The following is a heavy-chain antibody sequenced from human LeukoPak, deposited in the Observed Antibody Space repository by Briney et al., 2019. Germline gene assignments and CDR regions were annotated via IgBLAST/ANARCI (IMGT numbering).Heavy chain of an antibody. CDR3: ARDVVIVDKENAFDI. Sequence: PSETLSLTCTVSGGSISSSSYYWGWIRRPPGKGLEWIGSIYYSGSTYYNPSLKSRVTISVDTSKNQFSLKLSSVTAADTAVYYCARDVVIVDKENAFDIWGQGTMVTVSS. D-gene: IGHD3-22*01. CDR2: IYYSGST. CDR1: GGSISSSSYY. V-gene: IGHV4-39*07. J-gene: IGHJ3*02.